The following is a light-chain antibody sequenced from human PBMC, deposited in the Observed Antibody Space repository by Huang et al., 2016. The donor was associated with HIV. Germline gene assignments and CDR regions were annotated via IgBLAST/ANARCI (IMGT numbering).Light chain of an antibody. CDR3: QQYYLTPYS. CDR1: QDICSS. Sequence: DIHMTQSPSSLSASVGVRVTITCRATQDICSSLAWYQQKPGKAPTLLLSAASRLESGVPARFGGSGTGTEYTLTIDSLQPEDFASYLCQQYYLTPYSFGQGTKLEI. V-gene: IGKV1-NL1*01. CDR2: AAS. J-gene: IGKJ2*01.